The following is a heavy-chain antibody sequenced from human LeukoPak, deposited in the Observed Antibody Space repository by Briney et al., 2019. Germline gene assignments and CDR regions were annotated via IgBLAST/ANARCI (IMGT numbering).Heavy chain of an antibody. D-gene: IGHD6-13*01. CDR3: ARVGVLSSSWLLY. CDR2: ISYDGSNK. J-gene: IGHJ4*02. Sequence: PGGSLRLSCAASGFTFSSYAMHWVRQAPGKGLEWVAVISYDGSNKYYADSVKGRFTISRDNAKNSLYLQMNSLRAEDTAVYYCARVGVLSSSWLLYWGQGTLVTVSS. V-gene: IGHV3-30*04. CDR1: GFTFSSYA.